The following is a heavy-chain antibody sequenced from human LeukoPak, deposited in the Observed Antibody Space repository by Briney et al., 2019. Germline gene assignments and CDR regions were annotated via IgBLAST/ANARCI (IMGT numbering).Heavy chain of an antibody. CDR3: ARDQPREGKRFDP. V-gene: IGHV1-18*04. J-gene: IGHJ5*02. CDR2: ISAYNGNT. Sequence: ASVKVSCKASRYTFTGYYMHWVRQAPGQGLEWMGWISAYNGNTNYAQKLQGRVTMTTDTSTSTAYMELRSLRSDDTAVYYCARDQPREGKRFDPWGQGTLVTVSS. CDR1: RYTFTGYY. D-gene: IGHD1-26*01.